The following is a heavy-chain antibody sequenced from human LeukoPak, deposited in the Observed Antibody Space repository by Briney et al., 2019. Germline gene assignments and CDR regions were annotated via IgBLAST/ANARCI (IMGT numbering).Heavy chain of an antibody. D-gene: IGHD3-3*01. CDR1: EFTFSSYW. Sequence: GGSLRLSCAASEFTFSSYWMSWVRQAPGKGMEWVANIKQDGSEKYYVASVKGRFTISRDNAKNSLYLQMNSLRVEDTAVYYCARFLATWDYYYMDVWGTGTTVIVSS. CDR3: ARFLATWDYYYMDV. J-gene: IGHJ6*03. V-gene: IGHV3-7*01. CDR2: IKQDGSEK.